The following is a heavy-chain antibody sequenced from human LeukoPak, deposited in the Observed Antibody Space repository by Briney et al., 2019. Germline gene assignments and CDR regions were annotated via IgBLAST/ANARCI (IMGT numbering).Heavy chain of an antibody. Sequence: PGGSLRLSCAASGFTFSIYAMNWVRQAPGKGLEWVSGISGSSGSTYYADSVKGRFTISRDNSKNTLYLQMNSLRAEDTAVYYCATPPHFGVVTTYWGQGTLVTVSS. CDR3: ATPPHFGVVTTY. V-gene: IGHV3-23*01. D-gene: IGHD3-3*01. CDR2: ISGSSGST. CDR1: GFTFSIYA. J-gene: IGHJ4*02.